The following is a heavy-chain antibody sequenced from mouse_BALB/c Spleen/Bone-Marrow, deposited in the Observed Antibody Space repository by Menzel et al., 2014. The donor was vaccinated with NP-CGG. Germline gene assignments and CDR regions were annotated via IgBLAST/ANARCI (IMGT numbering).Heavy chain of an antibody. D-gene: IGHD1-1*01. CDR1: GFTFSSFA. V-gene: IGHV5-17*02. Sequence: DVKLVESGGGLVQPGGSRKLSCAASGFTFSSFAMHWVRQAPEKGLEWVAYISSGSSTIYYADTVMGRFTISRDNPKNTLFLQMTSLRPEDTAMYYCARSGSSSGYFDYWGQGTTLTVSS. J-gene: IGHJ2*01. CDR2: ISSGSSTI. CDR3: ARSGSSSGYFDY.